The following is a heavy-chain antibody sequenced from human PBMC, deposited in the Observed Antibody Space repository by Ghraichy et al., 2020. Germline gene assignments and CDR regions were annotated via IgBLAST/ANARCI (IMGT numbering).Heavy chain of an antibody. CDR2: IYYSGST. CDR1: GGSISSYY. V-gene: IGHV4-59*01. Sequence: SETLSLTCTVSGGSISSYYWSWIRQPPGKGLEWIGYIYYSGSTNYNPSLKSRVTISVDTSKNQFSLKLNSVTAADTAVYYCGRSAYYYYGMDVWGQGTTVTVSS. CDR3: GRSAYYYYGMDV. J-gene: IGHJ6*02.